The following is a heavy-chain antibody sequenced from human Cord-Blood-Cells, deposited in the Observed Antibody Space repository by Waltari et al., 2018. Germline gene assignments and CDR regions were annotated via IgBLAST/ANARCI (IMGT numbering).Heavy chain of an antibody. CDR1: GFPFSSYS. D-gene: IGHD1-7*01. Sequence: EVQLLESGGGLVQPGGSLRLSCAASGFPFSSYSMCRVPQAPGKGLEWVSAISGSGGSTYYADSVKGRFTISRDNSKNTLYLQMNSLRAEDTAVYYCAKDKKTGTTAFDIWGQGTMVTVSS. J-gene: IGHJ3*02. CDR2: ISGSGGST. V-gene: IGHV3-23*01. CDR3: AKDKKTGTTAFDI.